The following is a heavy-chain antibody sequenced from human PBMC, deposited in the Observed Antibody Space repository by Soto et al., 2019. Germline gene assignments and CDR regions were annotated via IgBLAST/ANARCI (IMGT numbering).Heavy chain of an antibody. D-gene: IGHD5-12*01. CDR1: GFTFSSYG. J-gene: IGHJ4*02. CDR2: IWYDGSNK. Sequence: QVQLVESGGGVVQPGRSLRLSCAASGFTFSSYGMHWVRQAPGKGLEWVAVIWYDGSNKYYADSVKGRFTISRDNSKNTLYLQMNSLRDEDTAVYYCARDRGSSTGLATISYLDYWGQGTLVTVSS. V-gene: IGHV3-33*01. CDR3: ARDRGSSTGLATISYLDY.